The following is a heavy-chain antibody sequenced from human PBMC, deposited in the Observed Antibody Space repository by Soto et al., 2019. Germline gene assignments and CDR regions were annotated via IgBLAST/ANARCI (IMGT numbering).Heavy chain of an antibody. CDR1: GFTVSSNY. J-gene: IGHJ4*02. Sequence: GGSLRLSCAASGFTVSSNYMSWVRQAPGKGLEWVSVIYSGGSTYYADSVKGRFTISRDNSKNTLYLQMNSLRAEDTAVYYCARGRFLEWLLFWGQGTLVTVSS. V-gene: IGHV3-53*01. D-gene: IGHD3-3*01. CDR3: ARGRFLEWLLF. CDR2: IYSGGST.